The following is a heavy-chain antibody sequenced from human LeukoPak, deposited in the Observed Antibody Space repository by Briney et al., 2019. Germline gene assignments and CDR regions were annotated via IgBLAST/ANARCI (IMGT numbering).Heavy chain of an antibody. V-gene: IGHV4-34*01. CDR1: GGSFSPYY. Sequence: SETLSLTCTVYGGSFSPYYWNWIRQPPGKGLEWIGEINHRGSTTYNPSLRSRVTISVDTSKNQFSLKLSSVTAADTAVYYCARGSYYDFWSWRYFDLWGRGTLVTVSS. D-gene: IGHD3-3*01. CDR3: ARGSYYDFWSWRYFDL. J-gene: IGHJ2*01. CDR2: INHRGST.